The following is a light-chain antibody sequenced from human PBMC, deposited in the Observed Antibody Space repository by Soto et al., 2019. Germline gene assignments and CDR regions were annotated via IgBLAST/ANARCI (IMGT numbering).Light chain of an antibody. CDR3: QQRSNWKLI. J-gene: IGKJ4*01. CDR1: QTCSSH. V-gene: IGKV3-11*01. CDR2: GTS. Sequence: MKHSLAALSVTHGERATLSCRASQTCSSHLAWYQQKPGQSPRLLIYGTSNSATGIPARVRGSGSGTDFTLTIGSLEPESFAVYYGQQRSNWKLIFGGGTKA.